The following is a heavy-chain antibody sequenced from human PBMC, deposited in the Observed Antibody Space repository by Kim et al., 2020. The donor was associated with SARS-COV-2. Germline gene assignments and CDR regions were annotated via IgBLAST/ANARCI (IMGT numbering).Heavy chain of an antibody. Sequence: YADSGTGRFTISRDNSKNTLYLQINSLRAEATAVYYCAKGVNGVVTPLDPWGQGTLVTVSS. J-gene: IGHJ5*02. CDR3: AKGVNGVVTPLDP. D-gene: IGHD2-21*02. V-gene: IGHV3-23*01.